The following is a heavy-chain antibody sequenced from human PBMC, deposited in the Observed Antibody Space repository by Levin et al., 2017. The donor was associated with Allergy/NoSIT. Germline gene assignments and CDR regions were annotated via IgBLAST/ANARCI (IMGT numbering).Heavy chain of an antibody. V-gene: IGHV3-30-3*01. CDR2: ISYDGSNK. J-gene: IGHJ5*02. CDR3: ARDRVAVAVKVGWFDP. D-gene: IGHD6-19*01. Sequence: GGSLRLSCAASGFTFSSYAMHWVRQAPGKGLEWVAVISYDGSNKYYADSVKGRFTISRDNSKNTLYLQMNSLRAEDTAVYYCARDRVAVAVKVGWFDPWGQGTLVTVSS. CDR1: GFTFSSYA.